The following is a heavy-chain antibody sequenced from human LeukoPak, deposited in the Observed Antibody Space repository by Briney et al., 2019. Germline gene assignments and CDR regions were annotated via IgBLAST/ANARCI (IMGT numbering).Heavy chain of an antibody. V-gene: IGHV4-31*03. Sequence: SETLSLTCTVSGGSISSGGYSWSWIRQHPGKGLEWIGYIYYSGSTYYNPSLKSRVTISVDTSKKQFSLKLSSVTAADTAVYYCARDLSYCANGVCLTNYGMDVWGQGTTVTVSS. D-gene: IGHD2-8*01. CDR3: ARDLSYCANGVCLTNYGMDV. CDR1: GGSISSGGYS. CDR2: IYYSGST. J-gene: IGHJ6*02.